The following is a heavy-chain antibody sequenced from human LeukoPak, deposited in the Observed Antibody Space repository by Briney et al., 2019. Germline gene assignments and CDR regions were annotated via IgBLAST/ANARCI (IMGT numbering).Heavy chain of an antibody. Sequence: SETPSLTCTVSGGSTSSDYWSWIRQSPGKGLEWVGYVHNSGDTGKNPSLKSRVTILLDTSKNQCSLKLTSVSAADTAVYYCARLKLGAYFDLWGRGTLVTVSS. CDR3: ARLKLGAYFDL. J-gene: IGHJ2*01. CDR2: VHNSGDT. CDR1: GGSTSSDY. V-gene: IGHV4-59*08. D-gene: IGHD3-16*01.